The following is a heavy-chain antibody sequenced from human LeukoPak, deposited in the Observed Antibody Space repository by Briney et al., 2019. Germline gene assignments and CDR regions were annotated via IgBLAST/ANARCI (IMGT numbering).Heavy chain of an antibody. CDR2: IYHSGST. CDR3: ARVVVVPAAMSYNWFDP. J-gene: IGHJ5*02. V-gene: IGHV4-38-2*01. D-gene: IGHD2-2*01. CDR1: GYSISSGYY. Sequence: PSETLSLTCAVSGYSISSGYYWGRIRQPPGKGLEWIGSIYHSGSTYYNPSLKSRVTISVDTSKNQFSLKLSSVTAADTAVYYCARVVVVPAAMSYNWFDPWGQGTLVTVSS.